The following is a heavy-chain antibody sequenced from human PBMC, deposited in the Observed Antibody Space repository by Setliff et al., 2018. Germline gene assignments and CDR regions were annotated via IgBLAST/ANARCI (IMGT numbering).Heavy chain of an antibody. D-gene: IGHD1-26*01. Sequence: ASVKVSCKASGYTFTSYGISWVRQAPGQGLEWMGWISAYNGNTNYAQKLQGRVTMTTDTSTSTAYMELRSLRSDDTAVYYCARDVSADSGSYFSLPLPGFLDYWGQGTTVTVSS. V-gene: IGHV1-18*01. J-gene: IGHJ6*02. CDR2: ISAYNGNT. CDR3: ARDVSADSGSYFSLPLPGFLDY. CDR1: GYTFTSYG.